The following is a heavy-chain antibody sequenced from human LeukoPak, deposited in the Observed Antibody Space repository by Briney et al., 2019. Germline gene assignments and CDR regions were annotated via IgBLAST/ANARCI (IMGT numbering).Heavy chain of an antibody. CDR1: GGSISSYY. CDR3: ARHVYGYFQH. V-gene: IGHV4-59*08. J-gene: IGHJ1*01. CDR2: IYYSGYT. Sequence: PSETLSLTCTVSGGSISSYYWSWIRQPPGKGLEWIGYIYYSGYTNYNPSLKSRVTISVDTSKNQFSLKLSSVTAADTAVYYCARHVYGYFQHWGQGTLVTVSS. D-gene: IGHD2-8*01.